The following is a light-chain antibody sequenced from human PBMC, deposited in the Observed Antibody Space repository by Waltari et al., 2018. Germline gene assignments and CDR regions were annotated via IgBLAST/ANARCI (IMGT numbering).Light chain of an antibody. CDR1: QSITHY. V-gene: IGKV3-11*01. J-gene: IGKJ4*01. CDR3: QQRSNWLT. Sequence: EIVLTQSPATLSLSPGERATLSCRASQSITHYLAWYQQKPGQAPGLLIYDASNRATGIPARFSGSGSGTDFTLTISSLEPEDFAVYYCQQRSNWLTFGGGTKVEIK. CDR2: DAS.